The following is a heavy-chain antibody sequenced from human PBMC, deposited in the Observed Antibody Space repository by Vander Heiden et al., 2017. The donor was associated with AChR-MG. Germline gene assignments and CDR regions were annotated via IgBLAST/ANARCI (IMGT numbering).Heavy chain of an antibody. V-gene: IGHV1-69*01. J-gene: IGHJ4*02. CDR2: IIPIFGTA. CDR3: ATYYYDSSGYYGLGSFDY. D-gene: IGHD3-22*01. CDR1: GGTFSSYA. Sequence: QVQLVQSGAEVKTPGSSVKVSCKASGGTFSSYAMSWVRQAPGQGLEWMGGIIPIFGTANYAQKFQGRVTITADESTSTAYMELSSLRSEDTAVYYCATYYYDSSGYYGLGSFDYWGQGTLVTVSS.